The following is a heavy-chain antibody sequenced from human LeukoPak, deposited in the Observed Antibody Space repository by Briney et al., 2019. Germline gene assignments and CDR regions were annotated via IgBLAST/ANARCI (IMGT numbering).Heavy chain of an antibody. D-gene: IGHD2-15*01. V-gene: IGHV3-21*01. CDR3: ARRQYCSGRNCYTNAMDV. CDR1: GFTFSTFG. Sequence: GGSLRLSCAVSGFTFSTFGVNWVRQAPGKGPEWVSSISSSGSSISYADSVKGRFSISRDNAKTSLYLQMDSLRAEDTAVYYCARRQYCSGRNCYTNAMDVWGQGTTVTVSS. CDR2: ISSSGSSI. J-gene: IGHJ6*02.